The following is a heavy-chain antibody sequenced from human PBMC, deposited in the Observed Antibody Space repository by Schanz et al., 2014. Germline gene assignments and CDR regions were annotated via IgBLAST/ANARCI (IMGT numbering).Heavy chain of an antibody. Sequence: QVYLVESGGDLVKPGGSLRLSCAASGFTFSDYYMAWIRQAPGKGLEWVSHISGSSIHKNYADSVKGRFSISRDNGETSVYLQINSLRVEDTAVYYCAKDPNLVRDSSGYYYSPFDYWGQGTLVAVSS. D-gene: IGHD3-22*01. J-gene: IGHJ4*02. CDR3: AKDPNLVRDSSGYYYSPFDY. CDR1: GFTFSDYY. CDR2: ISGSSIHK. V-gene: IGHV3-11*05.